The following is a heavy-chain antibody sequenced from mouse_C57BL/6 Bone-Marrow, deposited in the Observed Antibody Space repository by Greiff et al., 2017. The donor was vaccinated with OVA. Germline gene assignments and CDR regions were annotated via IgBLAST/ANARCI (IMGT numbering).Heavy chain of an antibody. J-gene: IGHJ4*01. Sequence: VQLQQSGAELVRPGASVKLSCTASGFNIKDYYMHWVKQRPEQGLEWIGWIDPENGDTEYATKFQGKATITADTSSNTAYLQLSSLTSEDTAVYYCTTITSVVADYAMDYWGQGTSVTVSS. D-gene: IGHD1-1*01. CDR1: GFNIKDYY. CDR2: IDPENGDT. CDR3: TTITSVVADYAMDY. V-gene: IGHV14-4*01.